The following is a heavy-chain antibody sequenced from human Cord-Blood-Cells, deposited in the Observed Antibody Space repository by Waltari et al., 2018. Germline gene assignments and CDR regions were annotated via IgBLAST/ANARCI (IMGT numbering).Heavy chain of an antibody. Sequence: QVQLVQSGAEVKKPGASVKVSCKVSGYTLTELSMHWVRQAPGKGLEWMGGCDPEDGETIYAQKCQGRVTMTEDTSTDTAYMELSSLRSEDTAVYYCATVWTTVDPFDYWGQGTLVTVSS. CDR3: ATVWTTVDPFDY. J-gene: IGHJ4*02. CDR1: GYTLTELS. D-gene: IGHD4-17*01. V-gene: IGHV1-24*01. CDR2: CDPEDGET.